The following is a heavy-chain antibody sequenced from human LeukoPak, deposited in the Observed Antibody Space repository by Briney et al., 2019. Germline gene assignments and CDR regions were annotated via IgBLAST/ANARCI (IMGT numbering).Heavy chain of an antibody. V-gene: IGHV1-69*01. D-gene: IGHD3-3*01. J-gene: IGHJ5*02. CDR1: GGTFSSYA. Sequence: SVKVSCKSSGGTFSSYAISWVRQAPGQGLEWMGGIIPIFGTANYAQKFQGRVTITADESTSTAYMELSSLRSEDTAVYYCARGAVWSGYQVLGFDPWGQGTLVTVSS. CDR2: IIPIFGTA. CDR3: ARGAVWSGYQVLGFDP.